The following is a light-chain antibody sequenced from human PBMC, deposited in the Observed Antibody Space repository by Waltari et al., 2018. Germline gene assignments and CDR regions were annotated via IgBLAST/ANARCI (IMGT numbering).Light chain of an antibody. V-gene: IGLV1-44*01. CDR2: SNN. J-gene: IGLJ3*02. Sequence: TQAPSASGAPGQEVTISCSGRSSNIGFNSVNWYHQLPGTAPKLLIYSNNRRPSGVPGRFSGSKSGSSASLAISGLQSEDEGDYYCSTWDDSLNGPVFGGGTKLTVL. CDR1: SSNIGFNS. CDR3: STWDDSLNGPV.